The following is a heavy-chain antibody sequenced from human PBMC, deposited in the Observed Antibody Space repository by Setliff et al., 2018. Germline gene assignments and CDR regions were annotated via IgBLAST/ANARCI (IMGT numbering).Heavy chain of an antibody. D-gene: IGHD6-25*01. V-gene: IGHV4-34*01. J-gene: IGHJ6*02. CDR1: GGSFSGYY. CDR2: IDQSGIT. Sequence: SETLSLTCAVYGGSFSGYYWSWIRQPPGKGPEWIGEIDQSGITNYNPSLKSRVTISIDTSKNQFSLKLSSVTAADTAVYYCARVSGMGSPPYYYYYYGMDVWGQGTTVTVSS. CDR3: ARVSGMGSPPYYYYYYGMDV.